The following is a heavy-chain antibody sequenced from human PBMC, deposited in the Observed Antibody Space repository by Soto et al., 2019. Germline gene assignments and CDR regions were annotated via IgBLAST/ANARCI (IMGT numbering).Heavy chain of an antibody. CDR2: IIPIFGTA. V-gene: IGHV1-69*13. CDR3: AKSAYYDFWSGYYRNHYYYGMDV. Sequence: SVKVSCKASGGTFSSYAISWVRQAPGQGLEWMGGIIPIFGTANYAQKFQGRVTITADESTSTAYMELSSLRSEDTAVYYCAKSAYYDFWSGYYRNHYYYGMDVWGQGTTVTVSS. J-gene: IGHJ6*02. D-gene: IGHD3-3*01. CDR1: GGTFSSYA.